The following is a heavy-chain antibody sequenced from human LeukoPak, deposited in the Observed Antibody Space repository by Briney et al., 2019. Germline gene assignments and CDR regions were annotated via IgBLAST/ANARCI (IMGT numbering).Heavy chain of an antibody. V-gene: IGHV3-30*02. D-gene: IGHD1-26*01. J-gene: IGHJ4*02. CDR3: AKAPPVGATTAYYFDY. Sequence: PGGSLRLSCAASGFTFSSYGMHWVRQAPGKGLEWVAFIRYDGSNKYYADSVKGRFTISRDNSKNTLYLQMNSLRAEDTAVYYCAKAPPVGATTAYYFDYWGQGTLVTVSS. CDR2: IRYDGSNK. CDR1: GFTFSSYG.